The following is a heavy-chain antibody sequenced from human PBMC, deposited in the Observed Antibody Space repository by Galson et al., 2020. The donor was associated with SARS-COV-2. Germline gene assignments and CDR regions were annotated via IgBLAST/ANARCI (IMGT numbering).Heavy chain of an antibody. D-gene: IGHD2-2*01. J-gene: IGHJ4*02. V-gene: IGHV4-39*01. Sequence: SQTLSLTCTVSGDSISRSSYYWGWIRQPPGKGLEWIGGSTYYNPSLKTRVTISVDTSKNQFSLKLSSVTTADTAVYYCARGALYCSSTSCLHFDYWGQGTLVTVSS. CDR2: GST. CDR3: ARGALYCSSTSCLHFDY. CDR1: GDSISRSSYY.